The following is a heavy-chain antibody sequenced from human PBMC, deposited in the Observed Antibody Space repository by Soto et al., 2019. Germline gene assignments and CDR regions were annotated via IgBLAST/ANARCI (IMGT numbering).Heavy chain of an antibody. Sequence: EVQLVESGGELTQPGGSLRLSCVASGFTVSGSYMTWVRQAPGKGLEWVPVMYSGGDTYYADSVKGRFTVSKDITEIMFYLQMTSLRAEDTATYYCCRTIAGPFLSSGMDVWGHGTTVTVSS. V-gene: IGHV3-53*01. CDR3: CRTIAGPFLSSGMDV. J-gene: IGHJ6*02. CDR2: MYSGGDT. CDR1: GFTVSGSY.